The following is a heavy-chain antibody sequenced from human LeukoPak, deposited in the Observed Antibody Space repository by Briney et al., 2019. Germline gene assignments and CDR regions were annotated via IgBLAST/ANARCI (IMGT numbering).Heavy chain of an antibody. Sequence: GGSLRLSCAASGFTFSSYSMNWVRQSPGKGLEWVSYISTSSDTIWYADSVKGRFIITRDNAENSLYLQMDSLRAEDTAVYYCAREVPQWWVADCWGQGTLVTVSS. D-gene: IGHD2-8*01. CDR1: GFTFSSYS. J-gene: IGHJ4*02. CDR2: ISTSSDTI. V-gene: IGHV3-48*04. CDR3: AREVPQWWVADC.